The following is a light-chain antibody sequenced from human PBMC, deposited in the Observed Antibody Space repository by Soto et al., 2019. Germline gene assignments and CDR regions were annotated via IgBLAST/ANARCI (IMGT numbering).Light chain of an antibody. CDR3: AAWDDSLNGFYV. Sequence: SALTQPPSASGTPGQRVTISCSGISSNIGSNTVNWYQQLPGTAPKLLIYSNNQRPSGVPDRFSGSKSGTSASLAISGLQSEDEADYYCAAWDDSLNGFYVFGTGTKVTVL. V-gene: IGLV1-44*01. CDR2: SNN. CDR1: SSNIGSNT. J-gene: IGLJ1*01.